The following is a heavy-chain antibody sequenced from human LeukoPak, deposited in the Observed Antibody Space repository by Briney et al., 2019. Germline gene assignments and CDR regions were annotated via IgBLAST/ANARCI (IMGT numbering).Heavy chain of an antibody. D-gene: IGHD2-2*01. J-gene: IGHJ6*02. CDR1: GGTFSCYA. CDR2: IIPILGIA. Sequence: SVKVSCKASGGTFSCYAISWVRQAPGQGLEWMGRIIPILGIANYAQKFQGRVTITADKSTSTAYMELSSLRSEDTAVYYCARPTRIWVAAANYYYYGMDVWGQGTTVTVSS. V-gene: IGHV1-69*04. CDR3: ARPTRIWVAAANYYYYGMDV.